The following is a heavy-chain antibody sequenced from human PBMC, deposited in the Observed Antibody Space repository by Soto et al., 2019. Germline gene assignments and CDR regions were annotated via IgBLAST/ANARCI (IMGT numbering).Heavy chain of an antibody. CDR3: ARRDTYSRGLDY. J-gene: IGHJ4*02. CDR1: GYLLSSYW. V-gene: IGHV5-51*01. D-gene: IGHD3-22*01. Sequence: EYLEISLKGLGYLLSSYWIGWEREMPGKGMGMVGITHGGDANTRYSPSFEGQVTISTEKTITTAYLQWSSPKASDTAMYYCARRDTYSRGLDYWGQGTLVTVSS. CDR2: THGGDANT.